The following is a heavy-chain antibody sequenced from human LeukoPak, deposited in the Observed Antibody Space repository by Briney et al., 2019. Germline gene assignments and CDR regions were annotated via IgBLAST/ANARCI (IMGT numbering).Heavy chain of an antibody. CDR1: GYTFTGYY. D-gene: IGHD6-19*01. Sequence: ASVKVSCKASGYTFTGYYMHWVRQAPGQGLEWMGWINPNSGGTNYAQKFQGRVTITGDTSISTAYMELSRLRSDDTAVYYCARGGRSSGWYYFDYWGQGTLVTMSS. CDR3: ARGGRSSGWYYFDY. J-gene: IGHJ4*02. CDR2: INPNSGGT. V-gene: IGHV1-2*02.